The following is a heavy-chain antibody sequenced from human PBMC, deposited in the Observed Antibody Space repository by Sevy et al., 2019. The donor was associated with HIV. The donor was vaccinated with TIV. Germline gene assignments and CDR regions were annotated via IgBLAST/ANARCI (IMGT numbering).Heavy chain of an antibody. V-gene: IGHV3-7*01. Sequence: GGSLRLSCAASGFTLNSYWMSWVRQAPGKGLEGVANINQDGSVKYYVDSVKGRFTISRDKARNSLYLRMNSLRAEDTALYYCVRAIAAAGSFWGQGTLVTVSS. D-gene: IGHD6-13*01. CDR2: INQDGSVK. CDR1: GFTLNSYW. J-gene: IGHJ4*02. CDR3: VRAIAAAGSF.